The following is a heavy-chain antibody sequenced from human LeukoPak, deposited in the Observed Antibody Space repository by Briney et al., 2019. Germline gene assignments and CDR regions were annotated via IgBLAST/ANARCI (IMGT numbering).Heavy chain of an antibody. J-gene: IGHJ4*02. CDR2: ISSSSSYI. CDR1: GLTFSSYS. Sequence: GGSLRLSCAASGLTFSSYSMNWVRQAPGKGLEWVSSISSSSSYIYYADSVKGRFTISRDNAKNSLYLQMNSLRAEDTAVYYCARDIAQLERRYIDYWGQGTLVTVSS. V-gene: IGHV3-21*01. CDR3: ARDIAQLERRYIDY. D-gene: IGHD1-1*01.